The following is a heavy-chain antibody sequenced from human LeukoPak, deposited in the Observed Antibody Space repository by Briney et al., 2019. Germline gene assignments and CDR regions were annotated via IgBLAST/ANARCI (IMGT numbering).Heavy chain of an antibody. Sequence: GGSLRLSCTVSGFTVSSNSMSWVRQAPGKGLEWVSFIYSDNTHYSDSVKGRFTIPRDNSMNTLYLQMNSLRAEDTAVYYCARRAGAYSHPYDYWGQGTLVTVSS. D-gene: IGHD4/OR15-4a*01. CDR2: IYSDNT. V-gene: IGHV3-53*01. CDR1: GFTVSSNS. CDR3: ARRAGAYSHPYDY. J-gene: IGHJ4*02.